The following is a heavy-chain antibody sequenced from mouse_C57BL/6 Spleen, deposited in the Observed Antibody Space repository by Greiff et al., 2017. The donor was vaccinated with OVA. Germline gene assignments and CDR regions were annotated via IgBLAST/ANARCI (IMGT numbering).Heavy chain of an antibody. CDR2: INPSNGGT. J-gene: IGHJ3*01. V-gene: IGHV1-53*01. Sequence: VQLQQSGTELVKPGASVKLSCKASGYTFTSYWMHWVKQRPGQGLEWIGNINPSNGGTNYNEKFKGKATLTVDKSSSTAYMQLSSLTSEDSAVYYCARFGYGNAWFAYWGQGTLVTVSA. D-gene: IGHD2-1*01. CDR1: GYTFTSYW. CDR3: ARFGYGNAWFAY.